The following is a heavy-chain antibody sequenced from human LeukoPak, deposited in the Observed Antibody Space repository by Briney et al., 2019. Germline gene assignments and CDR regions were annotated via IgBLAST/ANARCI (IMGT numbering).Heavy chain of an antibody. D-gene: IGHD3-16*02. CDR1: GFTFSSYG. Sequence: GGTLRLSCAASGFTFSSYGMSWVRQAPGKGLEWVSYITSSGSTIYYADSVKGRFTISRHNAKNSLYLQMNSLRVEDTAVYYCARVAYDYVWGSYRHTDAFDIWGQGTRVTVSS. V-gene: IGHV3-48*04. CDR2: ITSSGSTI. J-gene: IGHJ3*02. CDR3: ARVAYDYVWGSYRHTDAFDI.